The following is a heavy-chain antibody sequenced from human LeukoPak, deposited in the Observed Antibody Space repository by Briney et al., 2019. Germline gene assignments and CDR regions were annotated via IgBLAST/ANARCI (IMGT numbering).Heavy chain of an antibody. Sequence: GGSLRLSCAASGFTFSSYGMHWVRQAPGKGLEWVAVIWYDGSNKYYADSMKGRFTISRDNSKNTLYLQMNSLRAEDTAVYYCARDRYSYGSRDFDYWGQGTLVTVSS. CDR3: ARDRYSYGSRDFDY. D-gene: IGHD5-18*01. CDR2: IWYDGSNK. V-gene: IGHV3-33*01. J-gene: IGHJ4*02. CDR1: GFTFSSYG.